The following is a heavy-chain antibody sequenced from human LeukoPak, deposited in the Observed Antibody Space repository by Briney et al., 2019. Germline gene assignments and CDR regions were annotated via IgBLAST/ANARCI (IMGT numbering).Heavy chain of an antibody. CDR2: ISSSSSYI. V-gene: IGHV3-21*01. CDR1: GFTFSSYS. Sequence: GGSLRLSCAASGFTFSSYSMNWVRRAPGKGLEWVSSISSSSSYIYYADSVKGRFTISRDNAKNSLYLQMNSLRAEDTAVYYCARTYYDILTGYNPYFDYWGQGILVTVSS. J-gene: IGHJ4*02. CDR3: ARTYYDILTGYNPYFDY. D-gene: IGHD3-9*01.